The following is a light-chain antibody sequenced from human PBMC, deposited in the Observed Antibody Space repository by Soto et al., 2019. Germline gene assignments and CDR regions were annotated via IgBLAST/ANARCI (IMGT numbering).Light chain of an antibody. CDR3: GSWDSSLSAYV. CDR1: SSNIGGNS. Sequence: QSALAQPPSVSAAPGQKGTISCSGSSSNIGGNSVSWYQQLPGTAPKLLIYDDNKRPSGIPDRFSGSKSCTSATLGITGFHTGDEADYYCGSWDSSLSAYVFGTGTKVTVL. CDR2: DDN. V-gene: IGLV1-51*01. J-gene: IGLJ1*01.